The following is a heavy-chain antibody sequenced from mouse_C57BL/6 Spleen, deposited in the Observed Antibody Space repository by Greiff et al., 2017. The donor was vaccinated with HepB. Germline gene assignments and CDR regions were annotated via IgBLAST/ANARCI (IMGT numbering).Heavy chain of an antibody. CDR1: GYSITSGYY. V-gene: IGHV3-6*01. CDR3: ARDDSSYGGVDY. D-gene: IGHD2-12*01. J-gene: IGHJ2*01. Sequence: DVQLQESGPGLVKPSQSLSLTCSVTGYSITSGYYWNWIRQFPGNKLEWMGYISYDGSNNYNPSLKNRISITRDTAKNQFFLKLNSVTTEDTATYYCARDDSSYGGVDYWGQGTTLTVSS. CDR2: ISYDGSN.